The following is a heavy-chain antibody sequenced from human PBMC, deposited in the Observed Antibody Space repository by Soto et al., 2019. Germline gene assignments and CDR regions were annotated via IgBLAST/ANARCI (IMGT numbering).Heavy chain of an antibody. V-gene: IGHV1-8*02. Sequence: GASVKVSCKASGGTFSSYAIRWVRQATGQGLEWTGWMNPNSGNTGYAQKFQGRVTMTRNTSISTAYMELSSLRSEDTAVYYCARGGVFFFAAPTNPFDYWGQGTLVTVSS. CDR1: GGTFSSYA. D-gene: IGHD3-10*01. J-gene: IGHJ4*02. CDR2: MNPNSGNT. CDR3: ARGGVFFFAAPTNPFDY.